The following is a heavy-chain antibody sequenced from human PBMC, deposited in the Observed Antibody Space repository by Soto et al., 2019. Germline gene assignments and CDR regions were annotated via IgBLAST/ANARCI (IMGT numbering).Heavy chain of an antibody. V-gene: IGHV4-30-4*01. CDR1: GGSISSGDYY. CDR3: ARNDYGDQKPPFPDY. CDR2: IYYSGSI. D-gene: IGHD4-17*01. Sequence: QVQLQESGPGLVKPSQTLSLTCTVSGGSISSGDYYWSWIRQPPGKGLEWIGYIYYSGSIYYNPSLKSRVTISVDTSKNQFSLKLSSVTAADTAVYYCARNDYGDQKPPFPDYWGQGTLVTVSS. J-gene: IGHJ4*02.